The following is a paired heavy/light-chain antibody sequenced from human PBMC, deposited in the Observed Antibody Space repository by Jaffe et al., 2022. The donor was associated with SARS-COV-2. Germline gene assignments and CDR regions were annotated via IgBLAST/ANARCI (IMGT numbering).Light chain of an antibody. CDR3: QQYGSSLT. V-gene: IGKV3-20*01. CDR2: DAS. J-gene: IGKJ4*01. CDR1: QSLTSSY. Sequence: EIVLTQSPGTLSLSPGERATLSCRASQSLTSSYLAWYQQKPGQTPRLLIYDASSRATGIPDRFSGSGSGTDFTLTISRLEPEDFAVYHCQQYGSSLTFGGGTKVEIK.
Heavy chain of an antibody. CDR2: MYFSGST. CDR1: GASISSNY. J-gene: IGHJ4*02. CDR3: ARGRGRGWYYFDY. D-gene: IGHD6-19*01. Sequence: QVQLQESGPGLVKPSETLSLTCTVSGASISSNYWSWIRQPPGKGLEWIGYMYFSGSTNYNPSLKSRVTISLDTSKNQFSLKLSSVTAADTAVYYCARGRGRGWYYFDYWGQGTLVTVSS. V-gene: IGHV4-59*01.